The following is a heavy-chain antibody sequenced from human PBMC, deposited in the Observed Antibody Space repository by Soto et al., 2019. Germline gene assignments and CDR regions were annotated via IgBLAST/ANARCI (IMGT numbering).Heavy chain of an antibody. CDR3: AKDRRADWESYFYYAMDV. CDR2: IIPIYGTD. J-gene: IGHJ6*02. Sequence: QVQLVQSGAEVKKPGSSVKVSCKASGGTFSSFTISWVRQAPGQGLEWMGGIIPIYGTDNYAQKFQGRVTTTADASTRTAYMELSSLRSEDTAVYYCAKDRRADWESYFYYAMDVWGQGTTVTVSS. V-gene: IGHV1-69*01. CDR1: GGTFSSFT. D-gene: IGHD1-26*01.